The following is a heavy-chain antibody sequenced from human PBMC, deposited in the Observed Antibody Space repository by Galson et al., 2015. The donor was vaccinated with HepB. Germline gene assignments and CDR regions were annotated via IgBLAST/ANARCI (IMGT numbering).Heavy chain of an antibody. D-gene: IGHD3-22*01. CDR1: GYTFTGYY. V-gene: IGHV1-2*04. J-gene: IGHJ4*02. CDR3: ARAHYYDSSALDY. CDR2: INPNSGGT. Sequence: SVKVSCKASGYTFTGYYMHWVRQAPGQGLEWMGWINPNSGGTNYAQKFQGWVTMTRDTSISTAYMELSRLRSDDTAVYYCARAHYYDSSALDYWGQGTLVTVSS.